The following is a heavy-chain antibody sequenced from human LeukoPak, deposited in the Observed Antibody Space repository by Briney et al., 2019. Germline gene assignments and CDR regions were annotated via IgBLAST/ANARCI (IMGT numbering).Heavy chain of an antibody. CDR3: ARVGELDY. CDR2: ISSSSSTI. V-gene: IGHV3-48*02. D-gene: IGHD1-26*01. CDR1: GFTFSSYA. Sequence: GGSLRLSCAASGFTFSSYAMSWVRQAPGKGLEWVSAISSSSSTIYYADSVKGRFTISRDNAQNSVYLQMNSLRDEDTAVYYCARVGELDYWGQGTLVTVSS. J-gene: IGHJ4*02.